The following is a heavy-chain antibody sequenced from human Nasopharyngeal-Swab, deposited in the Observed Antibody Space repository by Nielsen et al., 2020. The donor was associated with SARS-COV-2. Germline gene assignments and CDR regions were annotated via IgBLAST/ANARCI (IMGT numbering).Heavy chain of an antibody. D-gene: IGHD3-22*01. CDR2: ISACNGNT. CDR1: GYTFTSYG. Sequence: ASVKVSCKASGYTFTSYGISWVRQAPGQGLEWMGWISACNGNTNYAQKLQGIVTMNTDPSTSTAYMDLRSLRSDDTSVYYCAIDVESHSSGYYSYSGLDVWGQGTTVTVSS. V-gene: IGHV1-18*01. CDR3: AIDVESHSSGYYSYSGLDV. J-gene: IGHJ6*02.